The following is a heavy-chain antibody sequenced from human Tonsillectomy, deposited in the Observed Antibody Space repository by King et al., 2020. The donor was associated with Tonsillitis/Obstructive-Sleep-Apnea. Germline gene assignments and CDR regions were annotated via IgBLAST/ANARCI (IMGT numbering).Heavy chain of an antibody. Sequence: VQLQESGPGLVKPSETLSLTCTVSGGSISSYYWSWIRQPPGKGLEWIGYIYYSGSTNYNPSLKSRVTISVDTSKNQFSLKLSSVTAADTAVYYCARLYGDSLPEAAFDIWGQGTMVTVSS. J-gene: IGHJ3*02. CDR2: IYYSGST. CDR1: GGSISSYY. CDR3: ARLYGDSLPEAAFDI. V-gene: IGHV4-59*08. D-gene: IGHD4-17*01.